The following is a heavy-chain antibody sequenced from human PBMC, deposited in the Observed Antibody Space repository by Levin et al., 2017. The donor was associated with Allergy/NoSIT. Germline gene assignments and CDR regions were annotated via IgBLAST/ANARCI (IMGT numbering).Heavy chain of an antibody. CDR1: GFRFSNYA. Sequence: GGSLRLSCRDSGFRFSNYAMTWVRQGPGKGLEWVSAISGSGATTYYADSLKGRFTISRDNSKNTLYSQMSSLRAEDTAVYYCAKTTRDTYPNYYYYGMDVWGRGTTVTVSS. J-gene: IGHJ6*02. V-gene: IGHV3-23*01. D-gene: IGHD1-1*01. CDR3: AKTTRDTYPNYYYYGMDV. CDR2: ISGSGATT.